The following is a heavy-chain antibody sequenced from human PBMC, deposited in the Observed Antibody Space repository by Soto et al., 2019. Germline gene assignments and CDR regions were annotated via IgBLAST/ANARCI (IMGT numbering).Heavy chain of an antibody. V-gene: IGHV1-24*01. D-gene: IGHD3-10*01. Sequence: ASVKVSCKVSGYTLTGLSMHWVRQAPGKGLEWMGGFDPEDGETIYAQKFQGRVTMTEDTSTDTAYMELSSLRSEDTAVYYCATDHAWFVEFLFPYAMDVWGQGTMVTVSS. J-gene: IGHJ6*02. CDR2: FDPEDGET. CDR1: GYTLTGLS. CDR3: ATDHAWFVEFLFPYAMDV.